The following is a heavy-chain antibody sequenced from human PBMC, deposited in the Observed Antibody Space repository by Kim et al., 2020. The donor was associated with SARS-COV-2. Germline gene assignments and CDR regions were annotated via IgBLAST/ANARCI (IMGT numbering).Heavy chain of an antibody. CDR1: GFTFSSYA. CDR2: ISGTGGST. Sequence: GGSLRLSCAASGFTFSSYAMSWVRQAPGKGLEWVADISGTGGSTYYADSVKGRFTISRDNSKNTLYLQMNSLRAEDTAVYYCARVRGYSYGYVNYYYGMDVWGQGTTVTVSS. D-gene: IGHD5-18*01. J-gene: IGHJ6*02. CDR3: ARVRGYSYGYVNYYYGMDV. V-gene: IGHV3-23*01.